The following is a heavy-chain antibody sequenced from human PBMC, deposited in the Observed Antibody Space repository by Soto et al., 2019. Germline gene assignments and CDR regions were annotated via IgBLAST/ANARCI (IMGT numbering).Heavy chain of an antibody. Sequence: GESLKISCAASGFTFSSYAMSWVRQAPGKGLEWVSAISGSGGSTYYADSVKGRFTISRDNSKNTLYLQMNSLRAEDTAVYYCAKAGLKGPYYYGMDVWGQGTTVTVSS. J-gene: IGHJ6*02. CDR3: AKAGLKGPYYYGMDV. V-gene: IGHV3-23*01. CDR2: ISGSGGST. D-gene: IGHD6-19*01. CDR1: GFTFSSYA.